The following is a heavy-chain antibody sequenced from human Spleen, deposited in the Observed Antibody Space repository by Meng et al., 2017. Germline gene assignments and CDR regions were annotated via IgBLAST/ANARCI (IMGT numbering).Heavy chain of an antibody. CDR3: ARDEDISAAGKLFGDY. D-gene: IGHD6-25*01. J-gene: IGHJ4*02. CDR1: GYPFTAYY. V-gene: IGHV1-2*06. CDR2: INPKSGDT. Sequence: ASVKVSCKPSGYPFTAYYMHWVRRAPGQGLEWMGRINPKSGDTHYAQKFQARVTMTGDTSISTAYMELSGLRSDDTAMYYCARDEDISAAGKLFGDYWGQGTLVTVSS.